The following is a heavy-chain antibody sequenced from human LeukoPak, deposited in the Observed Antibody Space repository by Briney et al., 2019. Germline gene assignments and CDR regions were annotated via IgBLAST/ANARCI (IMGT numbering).Heavy chain of an antibody. CDR3: ARDPYYYDSSGYYYPHYFDY. J-gene: IGHJ4*02. D-gene: IGHD3-22*01. CDR2: IIPILGIA. Sequence: ASVKVSCKASGGTFSSYTISWVRQAPGQGLEWMGRIIPILGIANYAQKFQGRVTITADKSTSTAYMELSSQRSEDTAVYYCARDPYYYDSSGYYYPHYFDYGGQGTLVTVSS. V-gene: IGHV1-69*04. CDR1: GGTFSSYT.